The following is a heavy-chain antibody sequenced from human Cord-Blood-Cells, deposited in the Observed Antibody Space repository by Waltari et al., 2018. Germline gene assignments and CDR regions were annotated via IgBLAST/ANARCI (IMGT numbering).Heavy chain of an antibody. D-gene: IGHD1-26*01. Sequence: QVQLVESGGGVVQPGRSRRLSCAASGFTFSSYGMLWVRQAPGKGLEWVAVIWYDGSNKYYADSVKGRFTISRDNSKNTLYLQMNSLRAEDTAVYYCARDDHVGADAFDIWGQGTMVTVSS. J-gene: IGHJ3*02. V-gene: IGHV3-33*01. CDR1: GFTFSSYG. CDR2: IWYDGSNK. CDR3: ARDDHVGADAFDI.